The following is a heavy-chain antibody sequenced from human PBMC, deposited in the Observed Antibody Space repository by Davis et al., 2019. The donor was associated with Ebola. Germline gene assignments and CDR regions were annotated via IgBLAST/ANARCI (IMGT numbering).Heavy chain of an antibody. CDR3: ASLKQWLRGDV. CDR1: GGSISSYY. J-gene: IGHJ6*02. CDR2: IYYSGST. D-gene: IGHD5-12*01. V-gene: IGHV4-59*12. Sequence: GTLSLTCTVSGGSISSYYWSWIRQPPGKGLEWIGYIYYSGSTNYNPSLKSRVTISVDTSKNQFSLKLSSVTAADTAVYYCASLKQWLRGDVWGQGTTVTVSS.